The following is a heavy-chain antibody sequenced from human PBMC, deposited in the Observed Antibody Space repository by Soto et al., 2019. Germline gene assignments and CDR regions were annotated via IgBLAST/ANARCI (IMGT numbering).Heavy chain of an antibody. CDR1: GFTFSSYA. J-gene: IGHJ6*02. Sequence: GGSLRLSCAASGFTFSSYAMHWVRQAPGKGLEWVAVISYDGSNKYYADSVKGRFTISRDNSKNTLYLQMNSLRAEDTAVYYCARDNVTSWELRNYYYYGMDVWGQGTTVTVSS. CDR3: ARDNVTSWELRNYYYYGMDV. CDR2: ISYDGSNK. V-gene: IGHV3-30-3*01. D-gene: IGHD1-26*01.